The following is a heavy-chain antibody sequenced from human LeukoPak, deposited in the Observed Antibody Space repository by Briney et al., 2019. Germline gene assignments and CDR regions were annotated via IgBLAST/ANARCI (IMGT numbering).Heavy chain of an antibody. V-gene: IGHV4-39*01. Sequence: SETLSLTCTVSGGSISSYYWGWIRQPPGKGLEWIGSIYYSGSTYYNPSLKSRVSISVDTSKNQFSLKLSSVTAADTAVYYCATHHYYDSSGYSYAFDIWGQGTMVTVSS. D-gene: IGHD3-22*01. CDR2: IYYSGST. CDR3: ATHHYYDSSGYSYAFDI. J-gene: IGHJ3*02. CDR1: GGSISSYY.